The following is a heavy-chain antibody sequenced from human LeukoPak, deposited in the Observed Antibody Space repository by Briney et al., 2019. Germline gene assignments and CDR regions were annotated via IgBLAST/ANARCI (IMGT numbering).Heavy chain of an antibody. CDR2: ISSSSSYI. CDR1: GFTFSSYS. Sequence: PGGSLRLSCAASGFTFSSYSMNWVRQAPGKGLEWVSSISSSSSYIYYADSVKGRFTISRDNAKNSLYLQMNSLRAEDTAVYYCARDIVATSSFDYWGQGTLDTVSS. D-gene: IGHD5-12*01. CDR3: ARDIVATSSFDY. J-gene: IGHJ4*02. V-gene: IGHV3-21*01.